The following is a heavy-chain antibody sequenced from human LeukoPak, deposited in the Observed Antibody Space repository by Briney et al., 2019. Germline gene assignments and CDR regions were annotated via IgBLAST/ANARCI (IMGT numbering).Heavy chain of an antibody. CDR3: ARDLGHEWLRFYYYYGMDV. D-gene: IGHD5-12*01. V-gene: IGHV1-2*02. CDR2: INPNSGGT. CDR1: GYTFTGYY. Sequence: GASVKVSCKASGYTFTGYYMHWVRQAPGQGLEWMGWINPNSGGTNYAQKFQGRVTMTRDTSISTAYMELSRLRSDDTAVYYCARDLGHEWLRFYYYYGMDVWGQGTTVTVSS. J-gene: IGHJ6*02.